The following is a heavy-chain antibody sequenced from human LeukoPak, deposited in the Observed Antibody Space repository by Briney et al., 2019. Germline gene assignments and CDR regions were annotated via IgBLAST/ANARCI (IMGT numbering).Heavy chain of an antibody. CDR1: GYTFTGYY. CDR3: AREYDSSGYAPHNWFDP. D-gene: IGHD3-22*01. V-gene: IGHV1-2*02. J-gene: IGHJ5*02. Sequence: ASVKVSCKASGYTFTGYYMHWVRQAPGRGLEWMGWINPNSGGTNYAQKFQGRVTMTRDTSISTAYMELSRLRSDDTAVYYCAREYDSSGYAPHNWFDPWGQGTLVTVSS. CDR2: INPNSGGT.